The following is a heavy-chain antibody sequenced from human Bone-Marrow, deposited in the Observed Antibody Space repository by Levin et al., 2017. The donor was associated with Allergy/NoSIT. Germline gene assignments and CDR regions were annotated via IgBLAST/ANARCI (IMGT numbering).Heavy chain of an antibody. D-gene: IGHD6-13*01. CDR1: GGSINSNIYN. Sequence: TSETLSLTCSVSGGSINSNIYNWGWVRQPPGKGLEWIGSSFYSGTTFYNPSLKSRVSISVDTSKNQFSLSLSSVTAADTAVYYCATLSAGLFFDYWGQGALVIVSS. CDR2: SFYSGTT. CDR3: ATLSAGLFFDY. J-gene: IGHJ4*02. V-gene: IGHV4-39*01.